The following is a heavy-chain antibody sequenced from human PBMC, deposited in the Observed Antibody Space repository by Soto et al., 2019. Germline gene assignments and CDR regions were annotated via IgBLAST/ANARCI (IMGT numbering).Heavy chain of an antibody. Sequence: EVQLVESGGGLVQPGGSLRLSCAASGFTFSSYEMNWVRQAPGKGLEWVSYISSSGSTIYYADSVKGRFTISRDNPKNSLYLQMNSLRAEDTAVYYCARIEYSGYYYYYGMDVWGRGTTVTVCS. CDR3: ARIEYSGYYYYYGMDV. D-gene: IGHD6-6*01. CDR2: ISSSGSTI. V-gene: IGHV3-48*03. J-gene: IGHJ6*02. CDR1: GFTFSSYE.